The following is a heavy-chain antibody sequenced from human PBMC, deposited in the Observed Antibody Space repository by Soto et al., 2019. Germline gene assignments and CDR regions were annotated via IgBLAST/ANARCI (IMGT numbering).Heavy chain of an antibody. D-gene: IGHD3-22*01. CDR1: GYTFTSYG. V-gene: IGHV1-18*01. J-gene: IGHJ6*02. CDR3: ARDGSYYYDSSGFPFGLDV. CDR2: ISAYNGNT. Sequence: ASVKVSCKASGYTFTSYGISWVRQAPGQGLEWMGWISAYNGNTNYAQKLQGRVTMTTDTSTSTAYMELRSLRSDDTAVYYCARDGSYYYDSSGFPFGLDVWGQGTTVTVPS.